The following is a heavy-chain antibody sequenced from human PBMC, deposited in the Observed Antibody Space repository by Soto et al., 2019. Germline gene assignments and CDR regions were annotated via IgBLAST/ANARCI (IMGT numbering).Heavy chain of an antibody. CDR2: INPNSGST. J-gene: IGHJ3*02. V-gene: IGHV1-2*04. Sequence: ASVKVSCKASGGTFSGYTISWVRQAPGQGLEWMGRINPNSGSTNYAQKFQGWVTMTRDTSISTAYMELSRLRSDDTAVYYCARERRRSYDDSSGYYYYGAFDIRAQRTTVTVSS. CDR3: ARERRRSYDDSSGYYYYGAFDI. CDR1: GGTFSGYT. D-gene: IGHD3-22*01.